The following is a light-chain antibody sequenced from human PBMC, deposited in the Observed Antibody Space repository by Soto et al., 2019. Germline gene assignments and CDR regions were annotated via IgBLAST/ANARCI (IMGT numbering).Light chain of an antibody. V-gene: IGLV2-14*01. Sequence: QSALTQPASVSGSPGQSITISCTGTSSDVGGYNYVSWYQQHPGKAPKLMIYEVSNRPSGVSNRFSGSKSGNTASLTISGLQAEDAADYSCSSYTSSSTLSVVFGGGTKLTGL. CDR2: EVS. J-gene: IGLJ2*01. CDR1: SSDVGGYNY. CDR3: SSYTSSSTLSVV.